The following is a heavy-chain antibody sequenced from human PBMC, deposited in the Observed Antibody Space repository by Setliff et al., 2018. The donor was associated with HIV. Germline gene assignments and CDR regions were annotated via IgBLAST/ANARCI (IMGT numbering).Heavy chain of an antibody. D-gene: IGHD6-6*01. CDR2: ISSSGST. CDR1: GDSLIGFY. J-gene: IGHJ5*02. V-gene: IGHV4-59*01. CDR3: ARGLTSRRVNWFDP. Sequence: PSETLSLTCTVSGDSLIGFYWGWIRQPPGEGPAWIGHISSSGSTNYSPSLRSRVIMSVDTSQNLVSLILTSVTAADTAVYYCARGLTSRRVNWFDPWGQGTLVTVSS.